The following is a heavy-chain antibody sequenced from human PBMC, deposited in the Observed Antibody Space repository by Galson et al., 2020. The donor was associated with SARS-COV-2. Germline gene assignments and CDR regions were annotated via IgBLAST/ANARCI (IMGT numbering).Heavy chain of an antibody. CDR2: IYYSGST. Sequence: ASEPLSLTCTVSGGSISSYYWSWIRQPPGKGLEWIGYIYYSGSTNYNPSLKSRVTISVDTSKNQFSLKLSSVTAADTAVYYCARVPAAMPEDWYFDLWGRGTLVTVSS. CDR1: GGSISSYY. CDR3: ARVPAAMPEDWYFDL. V-gene: IGHV4-59*01. D-gene: IGHD2-2*01. J-gene: IGHJ2*01.